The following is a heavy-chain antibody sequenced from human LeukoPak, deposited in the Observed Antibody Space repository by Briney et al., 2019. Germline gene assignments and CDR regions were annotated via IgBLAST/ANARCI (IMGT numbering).Heavy chain of an antibody. CDR3: ARIGYYDSSGYYHYYYYMDV. D-gene: IGHD3-22*01. CDR2: ISGSSHPL. V-gene: IGHV3-48*01. J-gene: IGHJ6*03. CDR1: GFTFSSYS. Sequence: GGSLRLSCAASGFTFSSYSMNWVRQAPGKGLEWVSYISGSSHPLYYRDSVKGRFTISRDNAKNSLSLQMNSLRVVDTAAYYCARIGYYDSSGYYHYYYYMDVWGKGTTVTVSS.